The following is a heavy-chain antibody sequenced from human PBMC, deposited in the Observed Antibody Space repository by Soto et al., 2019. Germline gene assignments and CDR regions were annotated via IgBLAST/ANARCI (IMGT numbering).Heavy chain of an antibody. CDR2: IYYSGST. CDR1: GGCVSSGGDY. Sequence: PSECLSLTCTVCGGCVSSGGDYWSWIRQPPGKGLEWIGYIYYSGSTNYNPSLKSRVTISVDTSKNQFSLKLSSVTAADTAVYYCAREDLVDGMDVWGQPTTVTVSS. V-gene: IGHV4-61*08. D-gene: IGHD2-2*01. J-gene: IGHJ6*02. CDR3: AREDLVDGMDV.